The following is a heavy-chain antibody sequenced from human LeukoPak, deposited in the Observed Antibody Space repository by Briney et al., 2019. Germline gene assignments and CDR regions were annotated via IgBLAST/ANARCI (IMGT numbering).Heavy chain of an antibody. V-gene: IGHV3-30-3*01. CDR1: GFTFSSYA. Sequence: PGGSLRLSCAASGFTFSSYAMHWVRQAPGKGLEWVAVISYDGSNKHYADSVKGRFTISRDNSKNTLYLQMNSLRAEDTAVYYCARDQQLVNYYYGMDVWGQGTTVTVSS. J-gene: IGHJ6*02. D-gene: IGHD6-6*01. CDR3: ARDQQLVNYYYGMDV. CDR2: ISYDGSNK.